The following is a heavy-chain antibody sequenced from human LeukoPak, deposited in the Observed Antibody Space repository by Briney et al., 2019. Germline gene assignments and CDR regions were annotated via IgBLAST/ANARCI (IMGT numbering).Heavy chain of an antibody. CDR2: INHSGST. J-gene: IGHJ4*02. CDR3: ARGGFHYDSSGYYPFDY. V-gene: IGHV4-34*01. D-gene: IGHD3-22*01. Sequence: SETLSLTCAVYGGSFSGYYWSWIRQPPGKGLEWIGEINHSGSTNYNPSLKSRVTISVDTSKNQFSLKLSSVTAADTAVYYCARGGFHYDSSGYYPFDYWGQGTLVTVSS. CDR1: GGSFSGYY.